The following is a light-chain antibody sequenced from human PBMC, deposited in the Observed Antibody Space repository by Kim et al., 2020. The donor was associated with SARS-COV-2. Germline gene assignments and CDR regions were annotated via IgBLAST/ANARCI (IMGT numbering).Light chain of an antibody. J-gene: IGKJ2*01. CDR1: QSLLHSNGYNY. CDR2: LGS. V-gene: IGKV2-28*01. CDR3: MQALQTPYT. Sequence: EPASLSCRSSQSLLHSNGYNYLDWYLQKPGQSPQLLIYLGSNRASGVPDRFSGSGSGTDFTLKISRVEAEDVGVYYCMQALQTPYTFGQGTKLEI.